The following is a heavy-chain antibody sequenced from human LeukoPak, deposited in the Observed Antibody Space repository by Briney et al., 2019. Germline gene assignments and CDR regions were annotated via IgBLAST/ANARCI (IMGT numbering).Heavy chain of an antibody. D-gene: IGHD6-6*01. CDR2: IYHTGST. J-gene: IGHJ2*01. V-gene: IGHV4-38-2*01. Sequence: PSETLSLTCAVSGYSISSAYYWGWIRQPPGTGLEWIGSIYHTGSTYYNAPLKSRVTISVDTSKNQVSLKLSSVTAADTAVYYCARRDSSSSDRYFDLWGRGTLVTVSS. CDR3: ARRDSSSSDRYFDL. CDR1: GYSISSAYY.